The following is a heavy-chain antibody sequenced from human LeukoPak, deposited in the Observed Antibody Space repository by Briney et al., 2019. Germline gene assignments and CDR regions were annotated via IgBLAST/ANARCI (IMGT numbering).Heavy chain of an antibody. J-gene: IGHJ5*02. CDR1: GFTFSSYA. V-gene: IGHV3-30*04. CDR3: ARGYCSSTSCAARDNWFDP. D-gene: IGHD2-2*01. CDR2: ISYDGSNK. Sequence: PGGSLRLSCAASGFTFSSYAMHWVRQAPGKGLEWVAVISYDGSNKYYADSVKGRFTISRDNSKNTLYLQMNSLRAEDTAVYYCARGYCSSTSCAARDNWFDPWGQGTLVTVSS.